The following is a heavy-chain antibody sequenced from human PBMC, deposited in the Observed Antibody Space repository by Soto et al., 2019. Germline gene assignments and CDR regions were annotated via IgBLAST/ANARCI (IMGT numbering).Heavy chain of an antibody. Sequence: QVQLVQSGAEVKKPGASVKVSCKTSGYTFASSGISWVRQTPGQGPEWMGWISAYKRNTNYAQKLQRRLTLSTDSSTSTAYMELRRLRSDDTAVYYCARVYGSGTQSAFFFDYLGQGTLVTVSS. CDR1: GYTFASSG. CDR3: ARVYGSGTQSAFFFDY. D-gene: IGHD3-10*01. CDR2: ISAYKRNT. J-gene: IGHJ4*02. V-gene: IGHV1-18*04.